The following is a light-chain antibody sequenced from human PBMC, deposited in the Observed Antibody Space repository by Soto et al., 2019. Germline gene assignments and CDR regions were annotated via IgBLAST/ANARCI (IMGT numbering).Light chain of an antibody. V-gene: IGLV2-23*01. CDR1: NNL. CDR2: EGT. J-gene: IGLJ1*01. Sequence: QSALTQPASVSGSPGQSITISCTGTNNLVSWYQQHPGKAPKVVLYEGTKRPSGVANRFSGSNSGSTASLTISGLQAEDEAHCFCCAFVVARSYVFGPGIKVTVL. CDR3: CAFVVARSYV.